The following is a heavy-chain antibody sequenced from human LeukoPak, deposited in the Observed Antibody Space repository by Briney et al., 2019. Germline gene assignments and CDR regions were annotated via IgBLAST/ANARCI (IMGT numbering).Heavy chain of an antibody. V-gene: IGHV4-31*03. CDR2: IYYSGST. D-gene: IGHD3-10*01. J-gene: IGHJ4*02. Sequence: PSETLSLTCTVSGGSISSGGYYWSWIRQHPGKSLEWIGYIYYSGSTYYNPSLKSRVTISVDTSKNQFSLKLSSVTAADTAVYYCARSSPLWFGELLNFDYWGQGTLVTVSS. CDR1: GGSISSGGYY. CDR3: ARSSPLWFGELLNFDY.